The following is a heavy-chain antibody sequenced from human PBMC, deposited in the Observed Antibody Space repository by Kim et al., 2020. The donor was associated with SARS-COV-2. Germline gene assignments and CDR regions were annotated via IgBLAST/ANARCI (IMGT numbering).Heavy chain of an antibody. CDR2: INPNSGGT. J-gene: IGHJ6*02. D-gene: IGHD3-10*01. CDR3: ARGGPLSLYGSGSYYDAPHYYYYYGMDV. V-gene: IGHV1-2*06. Sequence: ASVKVSCKASGYTFTGYYMHWVRQAPGQGLEWMGRINPNSGGTNYAQKFQGRVTMTRDTSISTAYMELSRLRSDDTAVYYCARGGPLSLYGSGSYYDAPHYYYYYGMDVWGPRNTVTVSS. CDR1: GYTFTGYY.